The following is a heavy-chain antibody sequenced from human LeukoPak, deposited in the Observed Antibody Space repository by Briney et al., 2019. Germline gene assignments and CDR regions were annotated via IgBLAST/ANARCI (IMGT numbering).Heavy chain of an antibody. V-gene: IGHV1-18*01. CDR3: ARDLEAGYCSSTSCRRFDY. CDR2: ISAYNSNT. CDR1: GYTFTSYG. D-gene: IGHD2-2*01. Sequence: ASVKVSCKASGYTFTSYGISWVRQAPGQGLEWMGWISAYNSNTNYAQKLQGRVTMTTDTSTSTAYIELRSLRSDDTAVYYCARDLEAGYCSSTSCRRFDYWGQGTLVTVSS. J-gene: IGHJ4*02.